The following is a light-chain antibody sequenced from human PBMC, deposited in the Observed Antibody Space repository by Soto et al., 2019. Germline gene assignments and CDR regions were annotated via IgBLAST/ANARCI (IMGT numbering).Light chain of an antibody. J-gene: IGKJ2*01. V-gene: IGKV1-5*01. Sequence: DIQMTQSPSTLSASVGERVTITCRASQTISNWLAWCQQKPGKAPKLLIYAASNLESGVPSRFSGSGSGTEFTLTISGLQPDDFATYYCQQYHSYSYTFGQGTELEIK. CDR3: QQYHSYSYT. CDR1: QTISNW. CDR2: AAS.